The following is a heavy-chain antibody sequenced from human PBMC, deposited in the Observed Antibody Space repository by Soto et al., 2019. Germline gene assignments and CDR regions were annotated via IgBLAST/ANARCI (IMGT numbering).Heavy chain of an antibody. CDR3: ARDPVYGDYGYYGMDV. D-gene: IGHD4-17*01. CDR1: GFTFSSYW. J-gene: IGHJ6*02. V-gene: IGHV3-7*01. CDR2: IKQDGSEK. Sequence: GGSLRLSCAASGFTFSSYWMSWVRQAPGKGLEWVANIKQDGSEKYYVDSVKGRFTISRDNAKNSLYLQMNSLRAEDTAVYYCARDPVYGDYGYYGMDVWAQGTTVPVSS.